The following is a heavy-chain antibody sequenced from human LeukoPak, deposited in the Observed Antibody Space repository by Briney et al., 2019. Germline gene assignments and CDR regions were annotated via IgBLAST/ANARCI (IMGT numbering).Heavy chain of an antibody. CDR3: ARWRWQQSEFDY. CDR2: IKEYGRQT. Sequence: GGSLRLSCAASGFTFSSQSMTWVRPAPGKGLEGVAYIKEYGRQTDYADSVKGRFTISRDNAKHSLYLQMNTLRIDDTAVYYCARWRWQQSEFDYWGQGTLVTASS. J-gene: IGHJ4*02. D-gene: IGHD5-24*01. CDR1: GFTFSSQS. V-gene: IGHV3-7*01.